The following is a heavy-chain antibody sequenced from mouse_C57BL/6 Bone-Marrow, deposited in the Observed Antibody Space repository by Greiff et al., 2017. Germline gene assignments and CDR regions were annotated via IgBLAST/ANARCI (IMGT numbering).Heavy chain of an antibody. CDR1: GFTFSSYT. V-gene: IGHV5-9*01. D-gene: IGHD1-1*01. CDR3: SRQVTTVLATKYFDV. Sequence: EVKLVESGGGLVKPGGSLKLSCAASGFTFSSYTMSWVRQTPEKRLQWVAAISGGGGNTYYPDSVKGRFTISRDNDKNILYMKMSSLRSEDTALYYGSRQVTTVLATKYFDVWGTGTTVTVSS. J-gene: IGHJ1*03. CDR2: ISGGGGNT.